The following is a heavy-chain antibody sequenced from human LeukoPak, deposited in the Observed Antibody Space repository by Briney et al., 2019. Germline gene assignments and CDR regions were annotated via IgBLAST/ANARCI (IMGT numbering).Heavy chain of an antibody. Sequence: PSETLSLTCTVSGVSISNYYWTWIRQPPGKGLEWIGYIFYSGSTNYTPSLKSRVTISVDTSKNQISLKLSSVTAADTAVYYCARQYYYDSSGYWSFDPWGQGTQVTVSS. CDR2: IFYSGST. CDR1: GVSISNYY. D-gene: IGHD3-22*01. V-gene: IGHV4-59*08. CDR3: ARQYYYDSSGYWSFDP. J-gene: IGHJ5*02.